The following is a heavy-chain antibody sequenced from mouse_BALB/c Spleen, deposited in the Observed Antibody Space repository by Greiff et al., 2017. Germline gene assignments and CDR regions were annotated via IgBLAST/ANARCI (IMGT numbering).Heavy chain of an antibody. CDR3: ARHEPTMVTPLDY. CDR2: INSNGGST. D-gene: IGHD2-9*01. Sequence: EVMLVESGGGLVKLGGSLKLSCAASGFTFSSYYMSWVRQTPEKRLELVAAINSNGGSTYYPDTVKGRFTISRDNAKNTLYLQMSSLKSEDTALYYCARHEPTMVTPLDYWGQGTTLTVAS. J-gene: IGHJ2*01. V-gene: IGHV5-6-2*01. CDR1: GFTFSSYY.